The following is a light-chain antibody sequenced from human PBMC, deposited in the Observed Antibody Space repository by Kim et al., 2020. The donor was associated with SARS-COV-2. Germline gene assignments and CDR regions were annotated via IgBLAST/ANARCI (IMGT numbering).Light chain of an antibody. CDR3: QQCYSTPYT. CDR2: AAS. CDR1: QGISNY. Sequence: SASVGDRVTITCRASQGISNYLIWYQQKAGKAPKLLIYAASTLQCGVPSRFSGSGSVTDFTLTISSLQPEDFATYYCQQCYSTPYTFGQGTKLEIK. J-gene: IGKJ2*01. V-gene: IGKV1-39*01.